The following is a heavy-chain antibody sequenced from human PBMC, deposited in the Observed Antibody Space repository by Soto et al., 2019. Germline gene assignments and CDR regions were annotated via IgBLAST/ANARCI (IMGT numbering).Heavy chain of an antibody. CDR3: AKDGTTVTPSLGYFDY. CDR2: ISGSGGST. J-gene: IGHJ4*02. V-gene: IGHV3-23*01. Sequence: GGSLRLSCAASGFTFSTYAVSWVRQAPGKGLECVSTISGSGGSTFYADSVKGRFTISRDNSKNTLYLQMNSLRAEETAVYYCAKDGTTVTPSLGYFDYWGQGALVTVSS. D-gene: IGHD4-4*01. CDR1: GFTFSTYA.